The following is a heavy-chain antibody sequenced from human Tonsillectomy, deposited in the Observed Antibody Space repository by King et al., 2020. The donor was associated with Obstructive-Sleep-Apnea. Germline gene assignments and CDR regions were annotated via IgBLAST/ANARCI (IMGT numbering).Heavy chain of an antibody. J-gene: IGHJ4*02. CDR2: INHSGST. CDR1: GVSFSGYY. V-gene: IGHV4-34*01. D-gene: IGHD3-22*01. CDR3: ARTINNYYDSSAPFAD. Sequence: VQLQQWGAGLSKPSETLSLTCAVYGVSFSGYYWSWIRQPPGKGLEWIGEINHSGSTNYNPSLQSRVTISVDTSKNQFSLNLSSVTAADTAVYYCARTINNYYDSSAPFADWGQGTLVTVSS.